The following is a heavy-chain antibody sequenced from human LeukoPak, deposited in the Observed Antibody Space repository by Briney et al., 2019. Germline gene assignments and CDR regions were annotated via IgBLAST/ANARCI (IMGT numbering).Heavy chain of an antibody. CDR3: ARESSNALYMDV. V-gene: IGHV3-53*01. D-gene: IGHD4-11*01. CDR2: IYSGGTT. CDR1: GITVGSSY. Sequence: GGSLRLSCAASGITVGSSYMYWVRQAPGKGLEYVSAIYSGGTTYYADSVNGLFTISRDNSKNTLFLQMNSLRADDTAVYHCARESSNALYMDVWGKGTTVTVSS. J-gene: IGHJ6*03.